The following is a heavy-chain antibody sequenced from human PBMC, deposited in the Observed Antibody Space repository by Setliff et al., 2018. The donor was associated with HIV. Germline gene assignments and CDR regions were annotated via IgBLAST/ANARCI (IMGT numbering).Heavy chain of an antibody. D-gene: IGHD2-15*01. J-gene: IGHJ4*02. Sequence: SLKISCAASGFTFSHAWMSWVRQVPGKGLEWVGHVKSEGDGGATNYAAPVMGRFIISRDDSKSTVYLQMNSLKIEDTALYYCTTKGRDVSTLEAPGWGQGTPVTVSS. CDR1: GFTFSHAW. CDR3: TTKGRDVSTLEAPG. V-gene: IGHV3-15*01. CDR2: VKSEGDGGAT.